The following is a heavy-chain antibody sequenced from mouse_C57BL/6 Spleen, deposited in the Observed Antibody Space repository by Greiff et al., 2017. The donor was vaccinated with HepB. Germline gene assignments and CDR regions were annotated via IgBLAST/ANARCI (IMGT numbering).Heavy chain of an antibody. D-gene: IGHD2-4*01. CDR1: GFSLTSYG. CDR2: IWGVGST. Sequence: VKLQESGPGLVAPSQSLSITCTVSGFSLTSYGVDWVRQSPGKGLEWLGVIWGVGSTNYNSALKSRLSISKDNSKSQVFLKMNSLQTDDTAMYYCASLYDYDGFAYWGQGTLVTVSA. J-gene: IGHJ3*01. V-gene: IGHV2-6*01. CDR3: ASLYDYDGFAY.